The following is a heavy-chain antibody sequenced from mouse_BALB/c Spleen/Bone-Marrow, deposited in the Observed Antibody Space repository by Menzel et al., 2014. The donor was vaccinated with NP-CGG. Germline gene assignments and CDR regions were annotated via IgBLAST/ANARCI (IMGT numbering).Heavy chain of an antibody. Sequence: VQLVESGAELVRPGTSVKVSCKASGYAFTNYLIEWVKQRPGQGLEWIGVINPGSGGTNYNEKFKAKATLTADKSSSTAYTQLSGLTSDDSAVYFCARCLTGTSAMDYWGQGTSVTVSS. J-gene: IGHJ4*01. CDR1: GYAFTNYL. D-gene: IGHD4-1*01. CDR3: ARCLTGTSAMDY. V-gene: IGHV1-54*01. CDR2: INPGSGGT.